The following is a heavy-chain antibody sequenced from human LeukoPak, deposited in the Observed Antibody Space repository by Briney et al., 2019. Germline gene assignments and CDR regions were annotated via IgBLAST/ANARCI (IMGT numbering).Heavy chain of an antibody. CDR1: GYTFTSYY. Sequence: ASVKVSCKASGYTFTSYYMHWVRQAPGQGLEWMGIINPSGGSTSYAQKFQGRVTMTRDTSTSTVYMELSSLRSEDTAVYYCARVVSRFLEWLYADAFDIWGQGTMVTVSS. D-gene: IGHD3-3*01. J-gene: IGHJ3*02. V-gene: IGHV1-46*01. CDR2: INPSGGST. CDR3: ARVVSRFLEWLYADAFDI.